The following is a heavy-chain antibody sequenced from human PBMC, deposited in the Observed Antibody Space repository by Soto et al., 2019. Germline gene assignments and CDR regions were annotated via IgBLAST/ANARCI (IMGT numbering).Heavy chain of an antibody. CDR1: GGTFSSYT. Sequence: QVQLVQSGAEVKKPGSSVKVSCKASGGTFSSYTISWVRQAPGQGLEWMGRIIPILGIANYAQKFQGRVTITADKSTSTAYMELSSLRSEDRAVYYCARHSGIAAATPYFDYWGQGTLVTVSS. CDR2: IIPILGIA. D-gene: IGHD6-13*01. J-gene: IGHJ4*02. CDR3: ARHSGIAAATPYFDY. V-gene: IGHV1-69*02.